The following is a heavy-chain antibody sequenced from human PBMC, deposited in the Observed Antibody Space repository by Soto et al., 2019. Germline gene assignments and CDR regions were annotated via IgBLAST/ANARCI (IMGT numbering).Heavy chain of an antibody. CDR3: ASHPKASSGCYWFDP. J-gene: IGHJ5*02. V-gene: IGHV4-34*01. D-gene: IGHD6-19*01. Sequence: PSETLSLTCAVYGGSFSGYYWSWIRQPPGKGLEWIGEINHSGSTNYNPSLKSRVTISVDTSKNQFSLKLSSVTAADTAVYYCASHPKASSGCYWFDPWGQGTLVTVSS. CDR1: GGSFSGYY. CDR2: INHSGST.